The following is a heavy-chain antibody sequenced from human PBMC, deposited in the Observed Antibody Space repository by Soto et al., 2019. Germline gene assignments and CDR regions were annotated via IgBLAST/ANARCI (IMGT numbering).Heavy chain of an antibody. CDR2: IYHSGST. CDR1: GGSISSGGYS. V-gene: IGHV4-30-2*01. D-gene: IGHD3-22*01. CDR3: TTEAYDNSGSLAFDI. J-gene: IGHJ3*02. Sequence: SETLSLTCVVSGGSISSGGYSWSWIRQPPGKGLEWIGYIYHSGSTYYNPSLKSRVTISVDTSQSQFSLKLNSVTAADTAVYYRTTEAYDNSGSLAFDIWGPGTLVTVSS.